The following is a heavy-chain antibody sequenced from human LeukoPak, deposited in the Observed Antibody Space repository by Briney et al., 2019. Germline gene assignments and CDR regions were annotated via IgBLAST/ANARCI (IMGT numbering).Heavy chain of an antibody. CDR3: AKSAASSGYFLPFDY. CDR1: GYTFTNYG. J-gene: IGHJ4*02. V-gene: IGHV1-18*01. D-gene: IGHD3-22*01. CDR2: ISLKNGDI. Sequence: ASVKVSCKASGYTFTNYGIGWVRQAPGQGHEWMGWISLKNGDINYAQKVRGRVTMTTDTSTNTAYMELWSLTSDDTAVYYCAKSAASSGYFLPFDYWGQGTPVIVSS.